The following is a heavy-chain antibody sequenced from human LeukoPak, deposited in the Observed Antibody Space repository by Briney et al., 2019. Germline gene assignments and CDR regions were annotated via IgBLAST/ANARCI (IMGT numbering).Heavy chain of an antibody. D-gene: IGHD3-22*01. Sequence: LSGGSLRLSCAASGFTFSSYAMHWVRQAPGKGLEWVAVISYDGSNKYYADSVKGRFTISRDNSKNTLYLQMNSLRAEDTAVYYCARDLSSDDPWGQGTLVTVS. J-gene: IGHJ5*02. CDR2: ISYDGSNK. V-gene: IGHV3-30*01. CDR1: GFTFSSYA. CDR3: ARDLSSDDP.